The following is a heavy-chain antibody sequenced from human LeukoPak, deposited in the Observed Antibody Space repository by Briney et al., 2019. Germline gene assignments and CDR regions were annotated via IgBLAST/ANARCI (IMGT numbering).Heavy chain of an antibody. CDR2: ISSSGSTI. D-gene: IGHD2-2*01. Sequence: GGSLRLSCAASGFTFSSYWMHWVRQAPGKGLEWVSYISSSGSTIYYADSVKGRFTISRDNAKNSLYLQMNSLRAEDTAVYYCARDESCSSTSCYGDDAFDIWGQGTMVTVSS. V-gene: IGHV3-48*04. CDR3: ARDESCSSTSCYGDDAFDI. J-gene: IGHJ3*02. CDR1: GFTFSSYW.